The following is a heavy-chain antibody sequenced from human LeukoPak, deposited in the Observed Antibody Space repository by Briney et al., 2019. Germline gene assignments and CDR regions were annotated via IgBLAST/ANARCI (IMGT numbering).Heavy chain of an antibody. CDR1: GGSISSYY. CDR3: ARLRRVVAATYYYYYMDV. CDR2: IYTSGST. V-gene: IGHV4-4*07. Sequence: SETLSLTCTVSGGSISSYYWSWIRQPAGKGLEWIGRIYTSGSTNYNPSLKSRVTISVDTSKNQFSLKLSSVTAADTAVYYCARLRRVVAATYYYYYMDVWGKGTTVTVSS. J-gene: IGHJ6*03. D-gene: IGHD2-15*01.